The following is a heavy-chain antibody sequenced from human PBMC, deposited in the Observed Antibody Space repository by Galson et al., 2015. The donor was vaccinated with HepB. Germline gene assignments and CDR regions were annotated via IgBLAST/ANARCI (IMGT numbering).Heavy chain of an antibody. J-gene: IGHJ4*02. CDR1: GFTFSNAW. Sequence: SLRLSCAASGFTFSNAWMSWVRQAPGKGLEWVGRIKSKTDGGTTDYAAPVKGRFTIPRDDSKSIAYLQMNSLKTEDTAVYYCTRAGPGVNFDYWGQGTLVTVSS. CDR3: TRAGPGVNFDY. CDR2: IKSKTDGGTT. V-gene: IGHV3-15*01.